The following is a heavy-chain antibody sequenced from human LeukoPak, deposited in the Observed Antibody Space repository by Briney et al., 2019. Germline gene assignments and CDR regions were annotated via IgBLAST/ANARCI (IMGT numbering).Heavy chain of an antibody. J-gene: IGHJ4*02. D-gene: IGHD3-3*01. CDR2: IYSGGNT. CDR3: ARGNDYYLSGFDY. Sequence: GGPLRLSCAASGFTVSTKYMTWVRQAPGKGLEWVSIIYSGGNTYYGDSVKGRFTISRDNSKNTLFLQMNSLRVEDTAVYYCARGNDYYLSGFDYWGQGTLVTVSS. V-gene: IGHV3-66*01. CDR1: GFTVSTKY.